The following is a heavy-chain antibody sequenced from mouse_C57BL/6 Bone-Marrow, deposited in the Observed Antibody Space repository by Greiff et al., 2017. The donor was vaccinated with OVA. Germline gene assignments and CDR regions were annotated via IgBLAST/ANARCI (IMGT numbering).Heavy chain of an antibody. D-gene: IGHD2-2*01. CDR2: INPSSGYT. CDR3: AGDFLWLRFWYFDV. J-gene: IGHJ1*03. CDR1: GYTFTSYW. Sequence: QVHVKQSGAELAKPGASVKLSCKASGYTFTSYWMHWVKPRPGQGLEWIGYINPSSGYTKYNQKFKDKATLTADKSSSTADMQLSSLTYEDSAVDYCAGDFLWLRFWYFDVWGTGTTVTVSA. V-gene: IGHV1-7*01.